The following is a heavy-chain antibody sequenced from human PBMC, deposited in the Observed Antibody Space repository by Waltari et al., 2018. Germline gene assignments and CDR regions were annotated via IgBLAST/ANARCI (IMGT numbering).Heavy chain of an antibody. CDR3: ARVRGWFD. CDR2: IYYSGST. D-gene: IGHD6-19*01. Sequence: QLQLQESGPGLVKPSEPLSLTCTVSGGSISSSIYYWGWIRQPPGKGLEWIGSIYYSGSTYYTPSLKSRVTISVDTSKNQFSLKLSSVTAADTAVYYCARVRGWFDWGQGTLVTVSS. CDR1: GGSISSSIYY. V-gene: IGHV4-39*07. J-gene: IGHJ4*02.